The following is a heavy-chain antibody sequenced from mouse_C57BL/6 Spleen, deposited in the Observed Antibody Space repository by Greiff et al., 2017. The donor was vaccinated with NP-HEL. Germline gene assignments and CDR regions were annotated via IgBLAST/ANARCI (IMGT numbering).Heavy chain of an antibody. V-gene: IGHV1-63*01. J-gene: IGHJ4*01. CDR3: ARSGGPTVVATDAMDY. CDR1: GYTFTNYW. D-gene: IGHD1-1*01. CDR2: IYPGGGYT. Sequence: VQLQQSGAELVRPGTSVKMSCKASGYTFTNYWIGWAKQRPGHGLEWIGDIYPGGGYTNYNEKFKGKATLPADKSSSTAYMQFSSLTSEDSAIYYCARSGGPTVVATDAMDYWGQGTSVTVSS.